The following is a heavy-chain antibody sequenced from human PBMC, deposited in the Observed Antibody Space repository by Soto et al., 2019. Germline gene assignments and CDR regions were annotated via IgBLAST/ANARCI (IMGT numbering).Heavy chain of an antibody. CDR2: INHSGTT. Sequence: QVQLQQWGAGLLKHSETLSLTCAVYGGYLSGYYWSWLRQAPGKGLEWIGEINHSGTTNYNPSLKSRVAILIDTSKNQFSLILSSVTAADRAMYYCARGGATPMVLKYWGQGTLVTVSS. CDR3: ARGGATPMVLKY. V-gene: IGHV4-34*01. CDR1: GGYLSGYY. D-gene: IGHD5-18*01. J-gene: IGHJ4*02.